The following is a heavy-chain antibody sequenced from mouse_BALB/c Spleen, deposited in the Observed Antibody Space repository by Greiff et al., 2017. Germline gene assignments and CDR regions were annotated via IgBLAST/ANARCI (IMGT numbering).Heavy chain of an antibody. J-gene: IGHJ4*01. D-gene: IGHD2-4*01. V-gene: IGHV2-9*02. CDR3: AGQLRRNAMDY. CDR1: GFSLTSYG. Sequence: VQRVESGPGLVAPSQSLSITCTVSGFSLTSYGVHWVRQPPGKGLEWLGVIWAGGSTIYNSALMSRLSISKDNSKSQVFLKMNSLQTDDTAMYCCAGQLRRNAMDYWGQGTSVTVSA. CDR2: IWAGGST.